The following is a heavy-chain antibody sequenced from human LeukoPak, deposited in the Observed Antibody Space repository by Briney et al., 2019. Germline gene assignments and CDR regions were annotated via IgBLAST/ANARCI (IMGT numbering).Heavy chain of an antibody. CDR1: GYTFTGYY. Sequence: ASVKVSCKASGYTFTGYYMHWVRQAPGQGLEWMGWINPNSGGTNYAQKFQGRVTMTRDTSISTAYMELSRLRSDDTAVYYCARDQMALLWFGELFSDNWFDPRGQGTLVTVSS. CDR2: INPNSGGT. D-gene: IGHD3-10*01. J-gene: IGHJ5*02. V-gene: IGHV1-2*02. CDR3: ARDQMALLWFGELFSDNWFDP.